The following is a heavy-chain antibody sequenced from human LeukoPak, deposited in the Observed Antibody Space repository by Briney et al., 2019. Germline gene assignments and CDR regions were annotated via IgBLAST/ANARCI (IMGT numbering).Heavy chain of an antibody. CDR1: GFTFSSYS. V-gene: IGHV3-48*01. CDR3: ARDGAARGYYYGMDV. J-gene: IGHJ6*02. CDR2: ISSGSSTI. Sequence: GGSLRLSCAASGFTFSSYSMNWVGQAAGKGGEWVSYISSGSSTIYYADSVRGRFTISRDNAKNSLFLQMNSLRADDTAVYYCARDGAARGYYYGMDVWGRGTTVTVSS. D-gene: IGHD6-6*01.